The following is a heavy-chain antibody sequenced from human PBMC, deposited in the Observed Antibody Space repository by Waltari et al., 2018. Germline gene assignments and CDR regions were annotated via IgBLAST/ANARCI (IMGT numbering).Heavy chain of an antibody. J-gene: IGHJ3*01. CDR1: GYTFSDYY. CDR3: ATALGDSSSASRPFDF. D-gene: IGHD6-19*01. Sequence: EVQLLQSGAELKEPGTTVRISCKVSGYTFSDYYIHWVQQAPGKGLRWMGLVEPEYGETIYADNFQGRVTISADTSTDTAFMERSSLRSEDTAVFYCATALGDSSSASRPFDFWGQGTMITVSS. CDR2: VEPEYGET. V-gene: IGHV1-69-2*01.